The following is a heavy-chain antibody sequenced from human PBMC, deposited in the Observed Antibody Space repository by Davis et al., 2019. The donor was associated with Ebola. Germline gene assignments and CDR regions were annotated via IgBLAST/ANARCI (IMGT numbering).Heavy chain of an antibody. V-gene: IGHV5-51*01. D-gene: IGHD6-13*01. CDR1: GYTFTSYW. CDR3: ARRRIAAAPYYYYGMDV. J-gene: IGHJ6*02. CDR2: MYPGDSDT. Sequence: ESLKISCKGSGYTFTSYWIGWVRQMPGKGLEWLGIMYPGDSDTRYNPSFQGQVTMSADKSISTAYLHLSSLRASDTAIYYCARRRIAAAPYYYYGMDVWGQGTTVTVSS.